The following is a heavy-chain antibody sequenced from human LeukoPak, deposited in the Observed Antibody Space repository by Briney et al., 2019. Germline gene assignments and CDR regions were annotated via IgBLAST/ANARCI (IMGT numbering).Heavy chain of an antibody. Sequence: GGSLRLSFAASGFTFSSDTLNWVRPAPGKGLGWVSSISSSSSYINYADSVKGRFTISRDNAKNSLYLQMNSLRGEDTAVYYCASSSGGYYNGMDVWGQGTTVTVSS. CDR3: ASSSGGYYNGMDV. CDR2: ISSSSSYI. D-gene: IGHD3-10*01. J-gene: IGHJ6*02. CDR1: GFTFSSDT. V-gene: IGHV3-21*01.